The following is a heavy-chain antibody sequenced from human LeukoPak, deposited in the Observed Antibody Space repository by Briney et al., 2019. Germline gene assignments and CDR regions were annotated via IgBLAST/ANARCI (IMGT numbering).Heavy chain of an antibody. CDR3: ARGITGTTWYFDY. Sequence: SETLSLTCAVYGGSFSGYYWSWIRQPPGKGLEWIGEINHSGSTNYNPSLKSRVTIPIDTSKNQFSLKLSSVTAADTAVYYCARGITGTTWYFDYWGQGTLVTVSS. CDR2: INHSGST. CDR1: GGSFSGYY. V-gene: IGHV4-34*01. J-gene: IGHJ4*02. D-gene: IGHD1-7*01.